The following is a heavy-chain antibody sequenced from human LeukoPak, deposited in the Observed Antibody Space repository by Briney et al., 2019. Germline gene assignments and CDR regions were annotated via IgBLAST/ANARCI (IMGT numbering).Heavy chain of an antibody. CDR3: ASHGRTGLDYFDY. V-gene: IGHV3-48*04. CDR1: GFTFSSYS. Sequence: PGGSLRLSCAASGFTFSSYSMNWVRQAPGKGLEWVSYISSSSSTIYYADSVKGRFTISRDNAKNSLYLQMNSLRAEDTAVYYCASHGRTGLDYFDYWGQGTLVTVSS. D-gene: IGHD1-1*01. CDR2: ISSSSSTI. J-gene: IGHJ4*02.